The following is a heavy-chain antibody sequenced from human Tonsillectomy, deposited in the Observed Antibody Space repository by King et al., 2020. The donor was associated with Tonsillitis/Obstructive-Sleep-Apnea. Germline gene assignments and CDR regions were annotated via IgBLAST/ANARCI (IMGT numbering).Heavy chain of an antibody. D-gene: IGHD2-15*01. CDR3: AKGGGRGVVVPNWFDP. V-gene: IGHV3-9*01. Sequence: VQLVESGGGLVQPGRSLRLSCAASGFTFDDYAMHWVRQGPGKGLEWVSGFTWNTGSIGYADSVRGRFTISRDNAKNSLYLQMNSLRAEDTALYYCAKGGGRGVVVPNWFDPWGQGTLVTVSS. CDR1: GFTFDDYA. J-gene: IGHJ5*02. CDR2: FTWNTGSI.